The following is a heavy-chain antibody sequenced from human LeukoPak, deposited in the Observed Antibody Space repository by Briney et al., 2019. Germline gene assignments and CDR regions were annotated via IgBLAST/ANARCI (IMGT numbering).Heavy chain of an antibody. CDR2: IVVGSGNT. D-gene: IGHD4-23*01. Sequence: VKVSCEASGFTFTSSAVQWVRQARGQRLEWIGWIVVGSGNTNYTQKFQERVTITRDMSTSTVYMELSSLRSEDTAVYYCAAEGRPTVVTFRKGAVDLWGQGTMVTVSS. V-gene: IGHV1-58*01. J-gene: IGHJ3*01. CDR1: GFTFTSSA. CDR3: AAEGRPTVVTFRKGAVDL.